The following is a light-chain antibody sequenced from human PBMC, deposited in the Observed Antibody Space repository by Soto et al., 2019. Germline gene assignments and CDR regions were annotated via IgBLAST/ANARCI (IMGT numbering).Light chain of an antibody. J-gene: IGKJ1*01. CDR3: QQSHSIPWT. CDR2: AAS. V-gene: IGKV1-39*01. CDR1: QSISSN. Sequence: DIQMTQSQSSLSSSVGDIFTITCRASQSISSNLNWYQQKPGKAPKLLIYAASNLQSGVPSTFSGSGSGTDFTLTISSLQPEDFATYYCQQSHSIPWTFGQGTKVDIK.